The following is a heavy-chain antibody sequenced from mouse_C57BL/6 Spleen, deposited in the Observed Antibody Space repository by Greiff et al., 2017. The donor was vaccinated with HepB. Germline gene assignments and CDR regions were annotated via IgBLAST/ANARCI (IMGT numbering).Heavy chain of an antibody. Sequence: VMLVESGAELVKPGASVKLSCKASGYTFTEYTIHWVKQRSGQGLEWIGWFYPGSGSIKYNEKFKDKATLTANKSSSTVYMELSRLTSEDSAVYVCARHEEDYSNYGAMDYWGQGTSVTVSS. V-gene: IGHV1-62-2*01. CDR3: ARHEEDYSNYGAMDY. J-gene: IGHJ4*01. CDR2: FYPGSGSI. CDR1: GYTFTEYT. D-gene: IGHD2-5*01.